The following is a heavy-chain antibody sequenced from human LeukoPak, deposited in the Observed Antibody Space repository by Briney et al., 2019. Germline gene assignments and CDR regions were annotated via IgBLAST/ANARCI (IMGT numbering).Heavy chain of an antibody. CDR1: GFTFSSYA. CDR2: ISYDGSNK. D-gene: IGHD3-10*01. V-gene: IGHV3-30-3*01. CDR3: ARDPLNGSSARKPRHYFDY. J-gene: IGHJ4*02. Sequence: GGSLRLSCAASGFTFSSYAMHWVRQAPGKGLEWVAVISYDGSNKYYADSVKGRFTISRDNSKNTLYLQMNSLRAEDTAVYYCARDPLNGSSARKPRHYFDYWGQGTLVTVSS.